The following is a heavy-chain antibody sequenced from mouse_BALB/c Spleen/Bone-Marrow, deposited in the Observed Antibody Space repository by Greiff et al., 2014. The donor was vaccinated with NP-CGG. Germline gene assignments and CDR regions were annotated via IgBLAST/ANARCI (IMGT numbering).Heavy chain of an antibody. J-gene: IGHJ4*01. D-gene: IGHD1-2*01. CDR3: ARKDYGYNYVMDY. CDR2: VNPNNGGT. CDR1: GYTFTEYT. Sequence: EVQLQQSGPELVKPGASVKISCKTSGYTFTEYTMHWVKQSHGKSLEWIGGVNPNNGGTIYNQKFKGKATLTVDKSSSTVYMELRSLTSEDSAVYYCARKDYGYNYVMDYWGQGTSVTVSS. V-gene: IGHV1-18*01.